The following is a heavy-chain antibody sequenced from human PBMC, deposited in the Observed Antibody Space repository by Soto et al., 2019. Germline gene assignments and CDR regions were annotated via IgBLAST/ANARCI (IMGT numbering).Heavy chain of an antibody. CDR1: GFTFDDFA. CDR2: ISWNSGSL. CDR3: VRVWGGRCFDC. D-gene: IGHD3-3*01. J-gene: IGHJ4*02. Sequence: EVQLVESGGGLVQPGRSLRLSCAASGFTFDDFAMDWVRQGPGKGLEWVSGISWNSGSLAYADSVKGRFTISRDNAKNSLYLQMDSLTVEDTALYYCVRVWGGRCFDCWGQGTLVTVSS. V-gene: IGHV3-9*01.